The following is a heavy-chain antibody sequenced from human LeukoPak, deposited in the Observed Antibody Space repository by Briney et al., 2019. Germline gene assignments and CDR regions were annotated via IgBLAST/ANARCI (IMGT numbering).Heavy chain of an antibody. CDR1: GFSFSVYN. Sequence: TGGSLRLSCAASGFSFSVYNMSSGRRAPGGGGEWVSYISSSGSNIYYADSVKGRFTISRDNAKNSLYLQMNSLRAEDTAVYYCARDLEYTTSSGDYWGQGTLVIVSS. CDR2: ISSSGSNI. J-gene: IGHJ4*02. CDR3: ARDLEYTTSSGDY. D-gene: IGHD6-6*01. V-gene: IGHV3-48*04.